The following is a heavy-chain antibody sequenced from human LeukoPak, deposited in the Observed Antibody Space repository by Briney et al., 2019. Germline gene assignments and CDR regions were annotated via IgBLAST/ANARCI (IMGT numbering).Heavy chain of an antibody. Sequence: ASVKVSCKASGYTFTSYDINWVRQATGQGLEWMGWMNPNSGNTGYAQKFQGRVTMTRNTSISTAYMELSRLRSDDTAVYYCATQPLRSYGNYYYFDYWGQGTLVTVSS. CDR3: ATQPLRSYGNYYYFDY. CDR1: GYTFTSYD. D-gene: IGHD5-18*01. CDR2: MNPNSGNT. V-gene: IGHV1-8*01. J-gene: IGHJ4*02.